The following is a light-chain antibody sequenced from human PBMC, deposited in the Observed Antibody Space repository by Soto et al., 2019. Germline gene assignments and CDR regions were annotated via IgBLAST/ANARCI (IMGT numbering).Light chain of an antibody. J-gene: IGKJ4*01. V-gene: IGKV1-39*01. CDR3: PQSFTTALP. Sequence: MSQSLASVYAHNKDRVTIPCRASQSVGRFLNWYQQKPGKAPTVLINVASTLRSGVPSRFSGSGSGTDFNLTINSLHPEDFATYFCPQSFTTALPFCSGT. CDR2: VAS. CDR1: QSVGRF.